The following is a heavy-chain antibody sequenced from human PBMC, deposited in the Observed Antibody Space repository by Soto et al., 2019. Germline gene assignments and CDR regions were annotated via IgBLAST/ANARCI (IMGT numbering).Heavy chain of an antibody. CDR3: ARVSRAMIVVVITVSLDY. J-gene: IGHJ4*02. V-gene: IGHV3-23*01. D-gene: IGHD3-22*01. Sequence: GGSLRLSCAASGFSFSSYDMSWVRQAPGKGLEWVSAISGTGGTKYYADSVKGRFTISRDNSKNTLYLQMNSLRVEDTAVYYCARVSRAMIVVVITVSLDYWGQGTLVTV. CDR1: GFSFSSYD. CDR2: ISGTGGTK.